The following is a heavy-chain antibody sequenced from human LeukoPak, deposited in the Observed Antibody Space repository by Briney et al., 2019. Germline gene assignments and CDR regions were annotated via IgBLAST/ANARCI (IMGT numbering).Heavy chain of an antibody. J-gene: IGHJ5*02. CDR1: GFTFSAYG. CDR3: ASSMRDCSGGSCHWGWFDP. D-gene: IGHD2-15*01. Sequence: GGSLRLSCAASGFTFSAYGMHWVRQAPGKGLEWVAVIWYDGSNKYYADSVKGRFTISRDNSKNTLYLQMSSLRAEDTAVYYCASSMRDCSGGSCHWGWFDPWGQGTLVTVSS. CDR2: IWYDGSNK. V-gene: IGHV3-33*01.